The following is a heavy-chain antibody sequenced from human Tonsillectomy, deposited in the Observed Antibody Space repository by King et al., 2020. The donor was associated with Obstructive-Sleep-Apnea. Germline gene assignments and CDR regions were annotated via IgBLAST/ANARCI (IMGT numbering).Heavy chain of an antibody. D-gene: IGHD3-9*01. CDR3: TRPYYDILTGRRGFDP. J-gene: IGHJ5*02. Sequence: EVQLVESGGGLVQPGGSLKLSCAASGFTFSGSAMHWVRQASGKGLEWVGRIRSKANSYATVYAASVKGRFTISRDDSKNTAFLQMNSLKTEDTAVYYCTRPYYDILTGRRGFDPWGQGTLVTVSS. CDR1: GFTFSGSA. V-gene: IGHV3-73*01. CDR2: IRSKANSYAT.